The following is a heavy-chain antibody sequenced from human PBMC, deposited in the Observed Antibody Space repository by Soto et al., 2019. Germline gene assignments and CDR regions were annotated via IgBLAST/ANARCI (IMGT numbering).Heavy chain of an antibody. D-gene: IGHD2-21*02. CDR3: ARLRRSWQSDL. Sequence: QEQLVQSGTEVRKPGASVRVSCEALGYSFKTSDISWVRQAAGQGLEWMGWMNPNSGQTGYAQKFQGRIFMTRDTSLDTAYMELRSLTLDDTAVYYCARLRRSWQSDLWGQGTLVTVSS. V-gene: IGHV1-8*02. CDR2: MNPNSGQT. CDR1: GYSFKTSD. J-gene: IGHJ1*01.